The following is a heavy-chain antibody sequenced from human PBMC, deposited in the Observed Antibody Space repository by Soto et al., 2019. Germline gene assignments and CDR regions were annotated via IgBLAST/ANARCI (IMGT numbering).Heavy chain of an antibody. CDR2: IIPILGIA. D-gene: IGHD3-10*01. V-gene: IGHV1-69*02. CDR3: ARSLRSGSYYLAGYYYYMDV. CDR1: GGTFSSYT. Sequence: GASVKVSCKASGGTFSSYTISWVRQAPGQGLEWMGRIIPILGIANYAQKFQGRVTITADKSTSTAYMELSSLRSEDTAVYYCARSLRSGSYYLAGYYYYMDVWGKGPTVTVSS. J-gene: IGHJ6*03.